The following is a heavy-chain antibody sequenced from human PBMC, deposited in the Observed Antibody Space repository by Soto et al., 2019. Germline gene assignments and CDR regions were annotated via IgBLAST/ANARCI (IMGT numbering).Heavy chain of an antibody. CDR3: VKTSGPYYYDGNAGYNFDL. CDR1: GFMFSTFA. CDR2: INHNAYST. V-gene: IGHV3-64D*06. Sequence: HPVGSLRLSCSGSGFMFSTFAMHWVRQVPGKGLEYLSAINHNAYSTYYADSVKGRFTISRDNSKDTLYLHMSSLRREDTALYYCVKTSGPYYYDGNAGYNFDLWGQGTLVTVSS. D-gene: IGHD3-22*01. J-gene: IGHJ4*02.